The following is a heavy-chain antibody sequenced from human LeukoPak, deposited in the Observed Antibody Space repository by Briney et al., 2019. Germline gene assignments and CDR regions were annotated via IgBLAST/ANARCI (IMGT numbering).Heavy chain of an antibody. CDR1: GYSISSGYY. CDR2: IYHSGST. Sequence: SETLSLTCAVSGYSISSGYYWGWIRQPPGKGLEWIGSIYHSGSTYYNPSLKSRVTISVDTSKNQSSLKLSSVTAADTAVYYCARTGSFLEWLYSFDYWGQGTLVTVSS. D-gene: IGHD3-3*01. V-gene: IGHV4-38-2*01. CDR3: ARTGSFLEWLYSFDY. J-gene: IGHJ4*02.